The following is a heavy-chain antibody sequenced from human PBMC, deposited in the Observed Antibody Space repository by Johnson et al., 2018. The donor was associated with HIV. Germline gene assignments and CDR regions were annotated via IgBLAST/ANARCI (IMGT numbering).Heavy chain of an antibody. Sequence: VQLVESGGGVVRPGGSLRLSCAASGFTFDDYAMSWVRQRPGKGLEWVSGISSIGGSTYYADSVKGRFTISRDNSKNTLYLQMNSLRAEDTAVYYCAKSSRVAAGTSDAFDIWGQGTMVTVSS. CDR2: ISSIGGST. J-gene: IGHJ3*02. CDR3: AKSSRVAAGTSDAFDI. D-gene: IGHD6-13*01. CDR1: GFTFDDYA. V-gene: IGHV3-23*04.